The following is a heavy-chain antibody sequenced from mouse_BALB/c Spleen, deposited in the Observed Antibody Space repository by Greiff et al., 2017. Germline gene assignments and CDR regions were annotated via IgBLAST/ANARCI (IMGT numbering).Heavy chain of an antibody. J-gene: IGHJ2*01. CDR3: ARSHYYGSLDY. D-gene: IGHD1-1*01. CDR2: ISTYYGNT. V-gene: IGHV1-67*01. Sequence: QVHVKQSGPELVRPGVSVKISCKGSSYTFTDYAMHWVKQSHAKSLEWIGVISTYYGNTNYNQKFKGKATMTVDKSSSTAYMELARLTSEDSAVYYCARSHYYGSLDYWGQGTTLTVSS. CDR1: SYTFTDYA.